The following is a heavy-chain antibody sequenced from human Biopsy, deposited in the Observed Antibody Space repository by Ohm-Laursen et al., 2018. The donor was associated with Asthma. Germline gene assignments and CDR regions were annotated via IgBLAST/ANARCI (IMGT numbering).Heavy chain of an antibody. CDR2: IYYSGST. V-gene: IGHV4-31*03. CDR3: ARAQDYYDSRGYYRSFDY. D-gene: IGHD3-22*01. J-gene: IGHJ4*02. Sequence: SQTLSLTCTVSYGSITSGGYYWTWIRQHPGKGLEWIGFIYYSGSTYYNPFLKSRVSISIDTSKNQFSLKLSSVTAADTAVYYCARAQDYYDSRGYYRSFDYWGQGTLVTVPS. CDR1: YGSITSGGYY.